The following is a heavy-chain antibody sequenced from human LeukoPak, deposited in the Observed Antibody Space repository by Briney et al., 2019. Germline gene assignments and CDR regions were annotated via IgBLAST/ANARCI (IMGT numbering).Heavy chain of an antibody. Sequence: ASETLSLTCTVSGGSISRSSYYWGWIRQSPGKGLVWIGSMYYSGSSYYNPSLKSRVTIFVDTSKNQVSLQLSSVTATDTAVYYCARVMVRGVSFFDYWGQGTLVTVSS. CDR1: GGSISRSSYY. CDR2: MYYSGSS. J-gene: IGHJ4*02. D-gene: IGHD3-10*01. V-gene: IGHV4-39*01. CDR3: ARVMVRGVSFFDY.